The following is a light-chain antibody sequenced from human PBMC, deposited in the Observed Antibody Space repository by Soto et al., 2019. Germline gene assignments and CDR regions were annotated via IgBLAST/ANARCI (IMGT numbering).Light chain of an antibody. CDR2: WAS. J-gene: IGKJ1*01. CDR3: QQYYSAPTWT. Sequence: DIVMTQSPDSLAVSLGERATINCKSSQSIFYSSNNKNYLAWFQQKPGQPPKLLIYWASTRESGVPDRFSGSGSGTDFTRTISSLQAEDVAVYYCQQYYSAPTWTFGQGTKVDIK. V-gene: IGKV4-1*01. CDR1: QSIFYSSNNKNY.